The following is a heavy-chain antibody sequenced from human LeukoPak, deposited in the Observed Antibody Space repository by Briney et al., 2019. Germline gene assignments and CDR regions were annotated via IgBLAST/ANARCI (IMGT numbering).Heavy chain of an antibody. CDR2: INPNSGGT. D-gene: IGHD3-10*01. V-gene: IGHV1-2*04. Sequence: ASVKVSCKASGYTFTGYYMHWVRQAPGQGLEWMGWINPNSGGTNYAQKFQGWVTMTRDTSISTAYMELSRLRSDDTAVYYCARGIIRGADTLYYYGMDVWGRGTTVTVSS. CDR3: ARGIIRGADTLYYYGMDV. J-gene: IGHJ6*02. CDR1: GYTFTGYY.